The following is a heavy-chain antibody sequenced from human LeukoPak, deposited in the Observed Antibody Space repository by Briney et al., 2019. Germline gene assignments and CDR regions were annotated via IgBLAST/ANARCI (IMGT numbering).Heavy chain of an antibody. V-gene: IGHV3-30-3*01. Sequence: GRSLRLSCAASGFTFSSYALHWVRQAPGKGLEWVSVISYDGSNKYYADSVKGRFTISRANSANTLYLQMNSLRAEDTALYYCARVNQQYYYGSGIYRFYYYGMDVWGQGTTVTVSS. J-gene: IGHJ6*02. CDR3: ARVNQQYYYGSGIYRFYYYGMDV. CDR2: ISYDGSNK. D-gene: IGHD3-10*01. CDR1: GFTFSSYA.